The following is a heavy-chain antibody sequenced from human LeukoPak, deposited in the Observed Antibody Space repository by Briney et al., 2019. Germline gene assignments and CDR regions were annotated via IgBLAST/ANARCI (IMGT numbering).Heavy chain of an antibody. J-gene: IGHJ4*02. CDR2: ISSSGSTI. D-gene: IGHD4-17*01. V-gene: IGHV3-48*03. CDR1: GFTFSSYE. CDR3: ARRPTFYGDYFDY. Sequence: GGSLRLSCAAFGFTFSSYEMNWVRQAPGKGLEWVSYISSSGSTIYYADSVKGRFTISRDNAKNSLYLQMNSLRAEDTAVYYCARRPTFYGDYFDYWGQGTLVTVSS.